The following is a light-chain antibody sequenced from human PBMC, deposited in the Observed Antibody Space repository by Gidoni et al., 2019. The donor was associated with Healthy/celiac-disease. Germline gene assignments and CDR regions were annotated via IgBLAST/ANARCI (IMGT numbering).Light chain of an antibody. CDR1: QSVVYSSNNKNY. J-gene: IGKJ1*01. CDR2: WAS. CDR3: QQYYSTPLT. V-gene: IGKV4-1*01. Sequence: DIVMTQSPDSLAVSLGEWATIHCRSSQSVVYSSNNKNYLAGYQQKPGQRPKLLIYWASTRESGVPDRFSGSGSGTDFTLPIGSLQAEDGAFYFCQQYYSTPLTFGQGTKVEIK.